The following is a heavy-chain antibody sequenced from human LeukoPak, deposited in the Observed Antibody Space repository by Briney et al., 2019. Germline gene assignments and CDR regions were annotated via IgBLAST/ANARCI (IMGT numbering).Heavy chain of an antibody. CDR2: ISTDNGNA. D-gene: IGHD6-13*01. CDR1: GYTFTNYG. V-gene: IGHV1-18*04. Sequence: ASVKVSCKASGYTFTNYGISWVRQAPGQGLEWMGWISTDNGNANYAQKLQGRVTMTADTSTSIAYLELRSLRSDDTAVYYCARGVELTYYYFYAGLDVWGQGTTVTVSS. J-gene: IGHJ6*01. CDR3: ARGVELTYYYFYAGLDV.